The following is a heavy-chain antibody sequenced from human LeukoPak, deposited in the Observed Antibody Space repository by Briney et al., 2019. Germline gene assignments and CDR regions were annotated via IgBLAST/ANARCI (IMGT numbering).Heavy chain of an antibody. V-gene: IGHV4-31*03. Sequence: SQTLSLTCTVSGGSISSGGSYWSWIRQHPGKGLEWIGYIYYSGSTYYNPSLKSRVTISVDTSKNQFSLKLSSVTAADTAVYYCARSAGYSYGYDAFDIWGQGTMVTVSS. CDR3: ARSAGYSYGYDAFDI. CDR2: IYYSGST. CDR1: GGSISSGGSY. J-gene: IGHJ3*02. D-gene: IGHD5-18*01.